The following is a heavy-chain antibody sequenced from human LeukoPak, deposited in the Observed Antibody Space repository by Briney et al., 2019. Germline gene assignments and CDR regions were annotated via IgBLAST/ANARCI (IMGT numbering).Heavy chain of an antibody. D-gene: IGHD6-19*01. CDR1: GFTFDDYA. V-gene: IGHV3-49*04. Sequence: GGSLRLSCTASGFTFDDYAMSWVRQAPGKGLEWVGFIRSKRYGGATEYAASVKGRFIISRDDSKSVAYLHMNSLKTEDTAIYYCTRDILSGWYYFDFWGQGTLVTVSS. J-gene: IGHJ4*02. CDR3: TRDILSGWYYFDF. CDR2: IRSKRYGGAT.